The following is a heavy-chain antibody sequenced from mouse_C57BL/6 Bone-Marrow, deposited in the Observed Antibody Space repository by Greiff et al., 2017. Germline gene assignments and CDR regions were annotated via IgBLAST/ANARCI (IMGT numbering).Heavy chain of an antibody. V-gene: IGHV1-52*01. D-gene: IGHD3-3*01. CDR2: IDPSDSET. Sequence: VQLQQPGAELVRPGSSVKLSCKASGYTFTSYWMHWVKQRPIQGLDWIGNIDPSDSETHYNQKFKDKATLTVDKSSRQAYMQLSSLTSEDSAVYYCAREGDVGFAYWGQGTLFTVSA. CDR1: GYTFTSYW. CDR3: AREGDVGFAY. J-gene: IGHJ3*01.